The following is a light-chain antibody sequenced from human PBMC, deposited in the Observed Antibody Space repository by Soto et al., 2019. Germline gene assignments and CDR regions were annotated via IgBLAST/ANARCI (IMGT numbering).Light chain of an antibody. CDR2: GAS. J-gene: IGKJ4*01. CDR3: QKYDSAHLT. Sequence: DIHMTQSPSSLTASVGDIVTISCRASQGFSNSLAWYQQKPGKVPTLLIYGASILQSGVPSRFSGSGSGTEFTLPISNLQPEDFATYDCQKYDSAHLTFGGGTKVEIK. V-gene: IGKV1-27*01. CDR1: QGFSNS.